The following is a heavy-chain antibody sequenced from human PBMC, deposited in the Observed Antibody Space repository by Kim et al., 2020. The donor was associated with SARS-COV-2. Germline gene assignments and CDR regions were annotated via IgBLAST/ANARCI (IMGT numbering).Heavy chain of an antibody. Sequence: GGSLRLSCAASGFTFSDYYMSWIRQAPGKGLEWVSYISSSSSYTTYADSVKGRFTISRDNAKNSLYLQMNSLRAEDTAVYYCARAPQDYGTWWFDSWGQGTLVTVSS. D-gene: IGHD4-17*01. J-gene: IGHJ5*01. CDR2: ISSSSSYT. CDR3: ARAPQDYGTWWFDS. CDR1: GFTFSDYY. V-gene: IGHV3-11*05.